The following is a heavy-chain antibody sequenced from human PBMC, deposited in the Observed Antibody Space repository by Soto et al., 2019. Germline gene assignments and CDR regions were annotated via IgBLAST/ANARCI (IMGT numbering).Heavy chain of an antibody. CDR1: GYTFTSYA. D-gene: IGHD2-2*01. Sequence: ASVKVSCKASGYTFTSYAMHWVRQAPGQRLEWMGWINAGNGNTKYSQKFQGRVTITRDTSASTAYMELSSLRSEDTAVHYCARACSSTSCYGMDVWGQGTTVTVSS. CDR2: INAGNGNT. CDR3: ARACSSTSCYGMDV. J-gene: IGHJ6*02. V-gene: IGHV1-3*01.